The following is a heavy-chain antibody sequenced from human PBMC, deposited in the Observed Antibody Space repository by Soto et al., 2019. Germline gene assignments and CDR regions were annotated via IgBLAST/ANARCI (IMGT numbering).Heavy chain of an antibody. D-gene: IGHD6-19*01. CDR1: GFTFSPYW. Sequence: EVQPVESGGGLVQPGGSLRLSCAASGFTFSPYWMSWVRQAPGKGLEWVAIIKDDGGDELYLEAVRGRFTISRDNAKKSLYLAMDSLRVEDTAVYYCAGGSGWISDTWGQGTLVTVSS. CDR2: IKDDGGDE. CDR3: AGGSGWISDT. V-gene: IGHV3-7*05. J-gene: IGHJ5*02.